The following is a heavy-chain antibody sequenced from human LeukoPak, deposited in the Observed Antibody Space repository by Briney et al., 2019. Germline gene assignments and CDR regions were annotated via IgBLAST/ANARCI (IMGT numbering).Heavy chain of an antibody. V-gene: IGHV1-2*06. Sequence: ASVKVSCKGSGYNFVGYYIRWVRQVPGQGLEWMGRINPNSGGTNYAQKFQGRVTMTRDTSISTAYMELSRLRSDDTAVYYCARGGRGSGFDIWGQGTMVTVSS. CDR2: INPNSGGT. J-gene: IGHJ3*02. CDR3: ARGGRGSGFDI. CDR1: GYNFVGYY. D-gene: IGHD1-26*01.